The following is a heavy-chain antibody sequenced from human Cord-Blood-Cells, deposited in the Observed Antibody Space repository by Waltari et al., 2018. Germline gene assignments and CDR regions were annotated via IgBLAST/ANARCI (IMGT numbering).Heavy chain of an antibody. J-gene: IGHJ4*02. CDR2: IKQDGSEK. D-gene: IGHD6-13*01. CDR3: ARSRGSSTRLGVPGY. V-gene: IGHV3-7*01. CDR1: GFTFSSYW. Sequence: EVQLVESGGGLVQPGGSLRLSCAASGFTFSSYWMSWVRQAPGKGLEWVANIKQDGSEKYYVDSVNGRFTISRDNAKNSLYLQMNSLRAEDTAVYYCARSRGSSTRLGVPGYWGQGTLVTVSS.